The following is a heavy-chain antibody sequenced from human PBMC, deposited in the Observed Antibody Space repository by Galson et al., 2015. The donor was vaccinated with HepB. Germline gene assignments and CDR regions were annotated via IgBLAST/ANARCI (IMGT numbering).Heavy chain of an antibody. CDR2: INPNSGGT. J-gene: IGHJ6*02. Sequence: SVKVSCKASGYTFTGYYMHWVRQAPGQGLEWMGWINPNSGGTNYAQKFQGRVTMTRDTSISTAYMELSRLRSDDTAVYHCARGGFLEWLLDFYGLDVWGQGTTFTVSS. CDR3: ARGGFLEWLLDFYGLDV. CDR1: GYTFTGYY. V-gene: IGHV1-2*02. D-gene: IGHD3-3*01.